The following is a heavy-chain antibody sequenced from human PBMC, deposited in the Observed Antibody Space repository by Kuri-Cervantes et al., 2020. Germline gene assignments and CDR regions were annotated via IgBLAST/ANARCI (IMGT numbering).Heavy chain of an antibody. CDR1: GFSLSTSEMC. CDR2: IDWDDDK. V-gene: IGHV2-70*11. J-gene: IGHJ6*02. Sequence: SGPTLVKPTQTLTLTCTFSGFSLSTSEMCVSWIRQPPGKALEWLARIDWDDDKYYSTSLKTRLTISKDTSKNRVVLTMTNMDPVDTATYYCARIPSYYGQSGMDVWGQGTTVTVSS. D-gene: IGHD1-26*01. CDR3: ARIPSYYGQSGMDV.